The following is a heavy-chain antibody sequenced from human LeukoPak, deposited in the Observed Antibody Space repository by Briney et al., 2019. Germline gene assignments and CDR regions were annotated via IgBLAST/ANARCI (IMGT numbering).Heavy chain of an antibody. J-gene: IGHJ4*02. Sequence: ASVKVSCKASGYTFTSYYMHWVRQAPGQGLEWMGIINPSGGSTNYAQKFQGRVTMTRDTSTSTVYMELSSLRSEDTAVYYCTRGSRSGSYYGEFDFWGPGTLVTVS. CDR2: INPSGGST. V-gene: IGHV1-46*01. CDR1: GYTFTSYY. D-gene: IGHD1-26*01. CDR3: TRGSRSGSYYGEFDF.